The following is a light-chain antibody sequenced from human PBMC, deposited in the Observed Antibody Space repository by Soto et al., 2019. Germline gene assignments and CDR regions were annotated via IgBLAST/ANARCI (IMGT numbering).Light chain of an antibody. J-gene: IGLJ1*01. V-gene: IGLV2-14*01. CDR1: SDDIGAYDY. Sequence: QSVPTQPSSVSASPGQSISISCTGTSDDIGAYDYGSWYQQRPGKAPKLLHYAVSNRTSGVSTRYSCSKSGNTASLTIVGVQADDEADYYSSAYRSRDTREVFGTGTKVTVL. CDR3: SAYRSRDTREV. CDR2: AVS.